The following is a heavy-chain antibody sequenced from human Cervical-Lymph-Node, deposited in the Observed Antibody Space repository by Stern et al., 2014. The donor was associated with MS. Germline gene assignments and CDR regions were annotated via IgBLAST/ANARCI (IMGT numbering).Heavy chain of an antibody. CDR1: GFTFSTYW. D-gene: IGHD4-17*01. CDR3: ARDQDAGDGRKIRYYHFGMDV. J-gene: IGHJ6*02. Sequence: EVQLVESGGGLVQPGGSLRLSCAASGFTFSTYWMTWVRQAPGKGLEWVANIKHDGSETNYVDSVKGRFTISRDNAQNSLHLQMNSLRAEDTAVYHCARDQDAGDGRKIRYYHFGMDVWGQGTTVTVSS. CDR2: IKHDGSET. V-gene: IGHV3-7*01.